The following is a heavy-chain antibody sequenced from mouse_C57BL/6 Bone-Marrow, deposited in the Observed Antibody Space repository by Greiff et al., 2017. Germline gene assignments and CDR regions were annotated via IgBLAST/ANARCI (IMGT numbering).Heavy chain of an antibody. D-gene: IGHD2-2*01. CDR2: IDPENGDT. CDR3: TTTGYLFAY. CDR1: GFNIKDDY. V-gene: IGHV14-4*01. Sequence: EVKLVESGAELVRPGASVKLSCTASGFNIKDDYMHWVKQRPEQGLEWIGWIDPENGDTEYASKFQGKATITADTSSNTACLQLSSLTSEDTAVYYCTTTGYLFAYWGQGTLVTVSA. J-gene: IGHJ3*01.